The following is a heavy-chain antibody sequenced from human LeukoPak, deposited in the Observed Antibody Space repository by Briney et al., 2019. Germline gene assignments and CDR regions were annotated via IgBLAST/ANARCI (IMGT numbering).Heavy chain of an antibody. CDR2: IKSKSDGGTI. V-gene: IGHV3-15*07. J-gene: IGHJ4*02. Sequence: GGSLRLSCAASGLTVTNAWMNWVRQAPGKGLEWVGRIKSKSDGGTIDYAAPVKGRFTISRDDSKNTVFLQMNSLETEDTAVYYCTTDFYDSSGLQYWGQGTLVTVSS. CDR3: TTDFYDSSGLQY. CDR1: GLTVTNAW. D-gene: IGHD3-22*01.